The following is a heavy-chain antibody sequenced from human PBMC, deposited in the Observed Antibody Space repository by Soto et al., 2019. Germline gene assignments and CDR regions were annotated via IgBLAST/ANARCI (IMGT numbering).Heavy chain of an antibody. CDR3: ARGPETAMEPYYFDY. D-gene: IGHD5-18*01. CDR1: GDSISSGGYS. CDR2: IYHSGST. Sequence: SSETLSLTCAVSGDSISSGGYSWSWIRQPPGKGLEWIGYIYHSGSTYYNPSLKSRVTISVDRSKNQFSLKLSSVTAADTAVYYCARGPETAMEPYYFDYWGQGTLVTVSS. J-gene: IGHJ4*02. V-gene: IGHV4-30-2*01.